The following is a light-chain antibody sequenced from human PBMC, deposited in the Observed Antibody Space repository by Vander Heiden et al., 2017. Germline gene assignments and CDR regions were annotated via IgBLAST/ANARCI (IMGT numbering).Light chain of an antibody. CDR2: KAS. J-gene: IGKJ1*01. CDR1: QNIQSW. CDR3: QQHNTIPWT. Sequence: IQITPSPSSLSADAGDRVTITCRASQNIQSWLAWYQQKPGKAPKLLIYKASNLESGVPARFAGSGSETEFTLTISSLQPDDFATYYCQQHNTIPWTFGHGTRVEVK. V-gene: IGKV1-5*03.